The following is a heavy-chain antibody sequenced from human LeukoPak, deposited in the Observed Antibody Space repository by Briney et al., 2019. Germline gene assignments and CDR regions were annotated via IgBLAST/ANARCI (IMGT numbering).Heavy chain of an antibody. CDR2: ISWNSGSI. CDR3: AKDLQLVTTGYFDL. J-gene: IGHJ2*01. Sequence: GGSLRLSCAASGFTFDDYAMHWVRQAPGKGLEWVSGISWNSGSIGYADSVKGRFTISRDNAKNSLYLQMNSLRAEDTALYYCAKDLQLVTTGYFDLWGRGTLVTVSS. D-gene: IGHD4-11*01. V-gene: IGHV3-9*01. CDR1: GFTFDDYA.